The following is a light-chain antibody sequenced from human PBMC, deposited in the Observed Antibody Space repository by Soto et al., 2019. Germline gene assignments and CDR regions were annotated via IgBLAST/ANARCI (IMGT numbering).Light chain of an antibody. CDR2: SAF. CDR3: QQRSDYPIT. Sequence: DIQLTQSPSFLSASVGDRVTITCRASQGINNYLAWYQQKPGKAPKLLIHSAFTLQSGVPSRFSGSGSGTVSTLTISMLQPEDFADYCWQQRSDYPITFGQGTRLEIK. V-gene: IGKV1-9*01. J-gene: IGKJ5*01. CDR1: QGINNY.